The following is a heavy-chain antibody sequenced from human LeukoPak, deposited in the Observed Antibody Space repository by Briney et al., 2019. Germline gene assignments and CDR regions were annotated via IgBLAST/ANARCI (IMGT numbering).Heavy chain of an antibody. D-gene: IGHD3-10*02. Sequence: GESLRLTCAASGFTFSSHAMSWVRQAPGKGLEWVSAISDSGDSTYYADFVKGRFTISRDDSKNTLYLQMNSLRAEDTAVYYCAKDSPVCSFWGQGTLVTVSS. J-gene: IGHJ4*02. V-gene: IGHV3-23*01. CDR2: ISDSGDST. CDR1: GFTFSSHA. CDR3: AKDSPVCSF.